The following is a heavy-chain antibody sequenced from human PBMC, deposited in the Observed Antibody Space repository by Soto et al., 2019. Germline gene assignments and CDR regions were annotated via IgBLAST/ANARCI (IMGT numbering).Heavy chain of an antibody. J-gene: IGHJ4*02. CDR1: GGSISTNQW. CDR3: ARIHPDTSGYYFEH. CDR2: IFHVGST. Sequence: QVHLQESGPGLVKPSGTLSLTCAVSGGSISTNQWWNWVRQAPGKGLEWIGEIFHVGSTNYNPSLKSRVIISVDKSKNQFSLNLSSVTAADTAVYYCARIHPDTSGYYFEHWGEGALVNVSS. D-gene: IGHD3-3*01. V-gene: IGHV4-4*02.